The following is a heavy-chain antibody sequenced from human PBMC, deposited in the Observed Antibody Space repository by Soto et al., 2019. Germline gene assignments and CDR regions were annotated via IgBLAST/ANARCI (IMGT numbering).Heavy chain of an antibody. CDR3: AHALVRGSQYYFDY. V-gene: IGHV2-5*01. CDR2: IYWNDDK. Sequence: QITLKESGPTLVKPTQPLTLTCTFSGFSLSTSGVGVGWIRQPPGKALEWLALIYWNDDKRYSPSLKSRLTITKDTSKNQVVLTMTNMDPVDTATYYCAHALVRGSQYYFDYWGQGTLVTVSS. D-gene: IGHD3-10*01. CDR1: GFSLSTSGVG. J-gene: IGHJ4*02.